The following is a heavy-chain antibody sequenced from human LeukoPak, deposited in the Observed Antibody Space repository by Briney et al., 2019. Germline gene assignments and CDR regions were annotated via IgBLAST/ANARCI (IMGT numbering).Heavy chain of an antibody. CDR3: AREKEHGGASEG. J-gene: IGHJ4*02. Sequence: GASVKVSCKASGYTFTSYGISWVRQAPGQGLEWMGWISAYNGNTNYAQKFQGRVTITADESTSTAYMELSSLRSEDTAVYYCAREKEHGGASEGWGQGTLVTVSS. CDR2: ISAYNGNT. CDR1: GYTFTSYG. D-gene: IGHD4-23*01. V-gene: IGHV1-18*01.